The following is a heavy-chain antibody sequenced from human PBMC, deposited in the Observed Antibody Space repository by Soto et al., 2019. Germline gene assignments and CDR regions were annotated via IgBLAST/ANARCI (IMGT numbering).Heavy chain of an antibody. CDR1: GHTFTNYG. CDR2: INTYNGNT. J-gene: IGHJ5*02. CDR3: ARGVGSGTYYNQYNWFDP. Sequence: ASVKVSCKASGHTFTNYGISWVRQAPGQGLEWMGWINTYNGNTNHAQKLQGRVTMTTDTSTSTAYMELRSLRSDDTAVYYCARGVGSGTYYNQYNWFDPWGQGTLVTVS. D-gene: IGHD3-10*01. V-gene: IGHV1-18*01.